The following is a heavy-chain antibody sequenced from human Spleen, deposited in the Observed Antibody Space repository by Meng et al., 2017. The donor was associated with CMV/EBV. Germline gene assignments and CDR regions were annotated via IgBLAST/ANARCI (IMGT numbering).Heavy chain of an antibody. Sequence: GESLKIPCAASGFTFSSYSMNWVRQAPGKGLEWVSSISSSSYIYYADSVKGRFTISRDNSKNTLYLQMNSLRAEDTAVDYCARDRGDIVVVPAAPYYYYGMDVWGQGTTVTVSS. CDR3: ARDRGDIVVVPAAPYYYYGMDV. D-gene: IGHD2-2*01. V-gene: IGHV3-21*01. J-gene: IGHJ6*02. CDR2: ISSSSYI. CDR1: GFTFSSYS.